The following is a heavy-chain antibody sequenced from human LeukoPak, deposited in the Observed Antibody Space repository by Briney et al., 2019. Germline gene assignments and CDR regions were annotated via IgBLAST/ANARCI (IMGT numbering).Heavy chain of an antibody. V-gene: IGHV4-39*01. D-gene: IGHD3-22*01. CDR1: GGSISSSSYY. Sequence: KPSETLSLTCTVSGGSISSSSYYWGWIRQPPGKGLEWVGSIYYSGSTYYNPSLKSRVTISVGTSKNQFSLKLSSVTAADTAVYYCVRPDYYDSSVDYWGQGTLVTVSS. CDR2: IYYSGST. J-gene: IGHJ4*02. CDR3: VRPDYYDSSVDY.